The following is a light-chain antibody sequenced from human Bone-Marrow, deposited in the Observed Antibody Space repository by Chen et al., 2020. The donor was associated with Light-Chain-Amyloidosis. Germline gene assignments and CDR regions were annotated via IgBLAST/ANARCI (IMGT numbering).Light chain of an antibody. CDR1: SGDVGTYNY. CDR3: SSFTSSSSYV. V-gene: IGLV2-14*01. J-gene: IGLJ1*01. Sequence: SALTQPASVSGSPGQSITITCPGTSGDVGTYNYVSWYQQHPGKAPKVLIYAVSNRPSGVSNRFSGSKSGNTASLTISGLQAEDEADYYCSSFTSSSSYVFGPGTKVTVL. CDR2: AVS.